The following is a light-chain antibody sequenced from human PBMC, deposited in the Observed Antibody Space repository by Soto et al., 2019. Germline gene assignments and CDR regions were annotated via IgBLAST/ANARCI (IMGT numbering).Light chain of an antibody. CDR1: QSVSSN. CDR2: GAS. J-gene: IGKJ4*01. Sequence: EIVMTQSPATLSVSPGERATLSCRASQSVSSNLAWYQQKPGQAPRLLIYGASTRATGIPASFSGGGSGTEFTLTINSLQSEDFAVYYCQQYNNWPPLTFGGGTKVEIK. V-gene: IGKV3-15*01. CDR3: QQYNNWPPLT.